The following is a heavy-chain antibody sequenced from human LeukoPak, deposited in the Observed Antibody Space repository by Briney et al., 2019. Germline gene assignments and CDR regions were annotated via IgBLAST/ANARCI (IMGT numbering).Heavy chain of an antibody. CDR3: ARPYCSGGSCYSGYFDY. Sequence: GESLKISCKGSGYSFTSYWIGWVRQMPGKGLEWMGIIYPGDSDTRYSPSFQGQVTISPDKSISTAYLQWSSLKASDTAMYYCARPYCSGGSCYSGYFDYWGQGTLVTVSS. D-gene: IGHD2-15*01. V-gene: IGHV5-51*01. J-gene: IGHJ4*02. CDR1: GYSFTSYW. CDR2: IYPGDSDT.